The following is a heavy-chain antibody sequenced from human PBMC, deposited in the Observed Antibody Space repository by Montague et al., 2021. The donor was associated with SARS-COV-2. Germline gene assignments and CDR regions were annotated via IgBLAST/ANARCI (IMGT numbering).Heavy chain of an antibody. D-gene: IGHD5-12*01. V-gene: IGHV4-59*01. CDR2: IYYSGST. Sequence: SETVSLTCTVSGGSISSYYWNWIRQSPGKGLEWIGYIYYSGSTKXNPSFKSRVTMLVDTTKRQMSLRLNSVTAADTAVYYCAGDRGRFWHFDLWGRGTLVTVSS. CDR3: AGDRGRFWHFDL. CDR1: GGSISSYY. J-gene: IGHJ2*01.